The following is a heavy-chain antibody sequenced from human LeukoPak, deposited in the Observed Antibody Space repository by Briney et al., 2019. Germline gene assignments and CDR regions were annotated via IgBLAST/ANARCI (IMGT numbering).Heavy chain of an antibody. J-gene: IGHJ4*02. Sequence: ASVKVSCQASGYTFTSYGISWVRQAPGQGLEWMGWSSAYNGNTNYAQKLQGRVTMTTDTSTSTAYMELRSLRSDDTAVYYCARDLGAESAAANIDYWGQGTLVTVSS. V-gene: IGHV1-18*01. CDR3: ARDLGAESAAANIDY. CDR2: SSAYNGNT. D-gene: IGHD2-2*01. CDR1: GYTFTSYG.